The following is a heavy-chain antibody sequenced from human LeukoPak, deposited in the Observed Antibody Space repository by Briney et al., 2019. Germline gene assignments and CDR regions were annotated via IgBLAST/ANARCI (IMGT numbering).Heavy chain of an antibody. Sequence: ASVKVSCKASGYTFTGYYMHWVRQAPGQGLEWMGWINPNSGGTNYAQKFQGWVTMTRDTSISTAYMELSRLRSDDTAVYYCARAAVAEYNYYYYGMDVWGQGTTVTVSS. J-gene: IGHJ6*02. D-gene: IGHD6-19*01. CDR3: ARAAVAEYNYYYYGMDV. CDR1: GYTFTGYY. V-gene: IGHV1-2*04. CDR2: INPNSGGT.